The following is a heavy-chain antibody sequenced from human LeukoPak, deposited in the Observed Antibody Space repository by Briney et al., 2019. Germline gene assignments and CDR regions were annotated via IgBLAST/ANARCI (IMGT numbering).Heavy chain of an antibody. CDR3: VKFYDSGGNADY. V-gene: IGHV3-64D*06. Sequence: GGSLRLSCSASGFTFSTYAMHWVRQAPGKGLEYVSAISNNGDNTYFADSVKGRFTISRDNSKSTLFLQMSSLRTEDTAVYYCVKFYDSGGNADYWGQGTLVTVSS. CDR2: ISNNGDNT. D-gene: IGHD3-22*01. J-gene: IGHJ4*02. CDR1: GFTFSTYA.